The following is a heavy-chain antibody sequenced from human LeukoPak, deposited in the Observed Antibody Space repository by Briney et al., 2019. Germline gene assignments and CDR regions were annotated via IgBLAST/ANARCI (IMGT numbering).Heavy chain of an antibody. D-gene: IGHD1-26*01. J-gene: IGHJ4*02. CDR2: IKRDGSQK. V-gene: IGHV3-7*03. CDR1: GFTFSNYW. CDR3: ARDKEEGATKLDY. Sequence: GGSLRLSCAASGFTFSNYWMSWVPQVPGKGPEWVANIKRDGSQKYYVDSVKGRFTISRDNAKNSLYLQMDSLRAEDTAVYYCARDKEEGATKLDYWGQGTLVTVSS.